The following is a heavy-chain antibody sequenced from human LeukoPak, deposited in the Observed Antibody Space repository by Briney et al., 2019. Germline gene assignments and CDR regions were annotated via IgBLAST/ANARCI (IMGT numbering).Heavy chain of an antibody. Sequence: GGSLRLSCAASGFTFSSYSMNWVRQAPGKGLEWVSGINWNGGSTGYADSVKGRFTISRDNAKNSLYLQMNSLRAEDTALYYCARDLGGWFDYWGQGTLVTVSS. D-gene: IGHD6-19*01. CDR3: ARDLGGWFDY. CDR2: INWNGGST. CDR1: GFTFSSYS. V-gene: IGHV3-20*04. J-gene: IGHJ4*02.